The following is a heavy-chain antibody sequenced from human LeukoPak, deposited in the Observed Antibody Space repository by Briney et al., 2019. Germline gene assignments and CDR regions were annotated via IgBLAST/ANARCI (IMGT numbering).Heavy chain of an antibody. CDR3: ASPSMNSTSNWFQNYYMDV. J-gene: IGHJ6*03. D-gene: IGHD2-2*01. Sequence: ASVKVSCKASGGTFSSYAISWVRQAPGQGLEWMGGIIPIFGTTNSPQKFQGRVTITADKSTSTAYMELSSLRSEDTAVYYCASPSMNSTSNWFQNYYMDVWGKGTTVTVSS. CDR2: IIPIFGTT. CDR1: GGTFSSYA. V-gene: IGHV1-69*06.